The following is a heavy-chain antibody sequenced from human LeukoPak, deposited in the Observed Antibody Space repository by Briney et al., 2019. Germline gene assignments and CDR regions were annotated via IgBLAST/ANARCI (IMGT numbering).Heavy chain of an antibody. CDR1: GFTFSSYS. D-gene: IGHD6-13*01. V-gene: IGHV3-21*04. CDR3: AKDHSSSWYYFDY. CDR2: ISSSSSYI. Sequence: GSLRLSCAASGFTFSSYSMNWVRQAPGKGLEWVSSISSSSSYIYYADSVKGRFTISRDNAKNSLYLQMNSLRAEDTAVYYCAKDHSSSWYYFDYWGQGTLVTVSS. J-gene: IGHJ4*02.